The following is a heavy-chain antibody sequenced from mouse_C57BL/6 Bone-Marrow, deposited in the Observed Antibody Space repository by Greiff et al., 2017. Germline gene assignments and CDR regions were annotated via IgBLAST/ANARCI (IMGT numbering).Heavy chain of an antibody. Sequence: EVQLQQSGGDLVKPGGSLKLSCAASGFPFSSYGMSWVRQTPDKRLEWVATISSGGSYTYYPDSVKGRFTISRDNAKNTLYLQMSSLKSEDTAMYYCARHGLLGDYWGQGTSVTVSS. V-gene: IGHV5-6*01. CDR2: ISSGGSYT. CDR1: GFPFSSYG. CDR3: ARHGLLGDY. D-gene: IGHD3-1*01. J-gene: IGHJ4*01.